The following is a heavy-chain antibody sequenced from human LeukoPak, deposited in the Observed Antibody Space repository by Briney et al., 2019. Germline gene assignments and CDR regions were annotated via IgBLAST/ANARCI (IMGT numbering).Heavy chain of an antibody. CDR2: IYYSGST. CDR1: CGSISSYY. CDR3: ARSRPTYYYDSSGTNFDY. D-gene: IGHD3-22*01. Sequence: KPSETLSLTCTVSCGSISSYYWSWVRQPPGKGLEWIGYIYYSGSTNYNPSLKSRVTISVDTSKNQFSLKLSSVTAADTAVYYCARSRPTYYYDSSGTNFDYWGQGTLVTVSS. V-gene: IGHV4-59*08. J-gene: IGHJ4*02.